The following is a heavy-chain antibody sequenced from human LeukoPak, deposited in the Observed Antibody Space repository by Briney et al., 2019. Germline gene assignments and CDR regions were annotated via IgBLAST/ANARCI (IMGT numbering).Heavy chain of an antibody. CDR1: GFTFSKYW. V-gene: IGHV3-7*01. CDR3: ASFWSGYFDY. Sequence: GGSLRLSCAASGFTFSKYWMSWVCQAPGKGPEWVANMREDGSQIYYVDSVKGRFTISRDNAKNSLYLQMNNLRAEDTAVYYCASFWSGYFDYWGRGTLVTVSS. D-gene: IGHD3-3*01. CDR2: MREDGSQI. J-gene: IGHJ4*02.